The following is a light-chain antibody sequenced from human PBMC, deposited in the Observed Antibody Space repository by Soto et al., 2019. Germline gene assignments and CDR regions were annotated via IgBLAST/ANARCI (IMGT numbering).Light chain of an antibody. CDR3: CSYAGSSTFVV. Sequence: QSALTQPASVSGSPGQSITISCTGTSSDVGSYNLVSWYQQHPGKAPKLMIYEGNKRPSGVSNRFSGSKSANTASLTISGLQTEDEADYYCCSYAGSSTFVVFGGGTKVTVL. J-gene: IGLJ2*01. CDR2: EGN. CDR1: SSDVGSYNL. V-gene: IGLV2-23*03.